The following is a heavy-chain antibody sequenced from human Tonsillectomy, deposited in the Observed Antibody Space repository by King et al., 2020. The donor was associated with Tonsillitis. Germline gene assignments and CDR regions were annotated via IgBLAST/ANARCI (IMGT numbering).Heavy chain of an antibody. CDR1: GFTFSSYG. V-gene: IGHV3-30*02. CDR2: IRYDGSNK. D-gene: IGHD6-6*01. J-gene: IGHJ4*02. CDR3: AKDARRGIAARTDY. Sequence: VQLVESGGGVVQPGGSLRLSCAASGFTFSSYGMHWVRQAPGKGLEWVAFIRYDGSNKYYADSVKGRFTISRDNSKNTLSLQMNSLRAEDTAVYYCAKDARRGIAARTDYWGQGTLVTVSS.